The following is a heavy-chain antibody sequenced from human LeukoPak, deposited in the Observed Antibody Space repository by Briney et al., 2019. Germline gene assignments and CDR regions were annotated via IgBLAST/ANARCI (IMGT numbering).Heavy chain of an antibody. J-gene: IGHJ5*02. CDR3: AVVSLWFGEQGGWFDP. CDR2: FDPEDGET. V-gene: IGHV1-24*01. Sequence: ASVTVSCKVSGYTLTELSMHWVRQAPGKGLEWMGGFDPEDGETIYAQKFQGRVTMTEDTSTDTAYMELSSLRSEDTAVYYCAVVSLWFGEQGGWFDPWGQGTLVTVSS. CDR1: GYTLTELS. D-gene: IGHD3-10*01.